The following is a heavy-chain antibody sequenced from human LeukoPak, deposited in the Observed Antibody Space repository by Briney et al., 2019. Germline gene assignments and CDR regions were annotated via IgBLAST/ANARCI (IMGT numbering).Heavy chain of an antibody. V-gene: IGHV1-3*03. Sequence: GASVKVSCKGSVYTFTSYAMHWVRQAPGQRLEWMGWINAGNGNTKYSQEFQGRVTITRDTSASTAYMELSSLRSEDMAVYYCARTRGTVLAPFDYWAQGTLVTVSS. CDR3: ARTRGTVLAPFDY. CDR1: VYTFTSYA. J-gene: IGHJ4*02. D-gene: IGHD4-17*01. CDR2: INAGNGNT.